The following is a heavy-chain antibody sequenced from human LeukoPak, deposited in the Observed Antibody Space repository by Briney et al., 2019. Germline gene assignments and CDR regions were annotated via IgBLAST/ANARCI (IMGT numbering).Heavy chain of an antibody. V-gene: IGHV4-59*01. CDR2: VYYSGST. CDR1: GGSISSYY. J-gene: IGHJ2*01. D-gene: IGHD3-22*01. CDR3: ARDSGYYYDSSGYSPLDWYFDL. Sequence: PSETLSLTCTVSGGSISSYYWSWIRQPPGKGLEWIGYVYYSGSTNYNPSLKSRVTISVDTSKSQFSLKLSSVTAADTAVYYCARDSGYYYDSSGYSPLDWYFDLWGRGTLVTVSS.